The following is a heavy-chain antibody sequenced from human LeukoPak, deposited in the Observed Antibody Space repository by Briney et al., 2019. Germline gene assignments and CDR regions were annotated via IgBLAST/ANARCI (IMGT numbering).Heavy chain of an antibody. CDR1: GFTFSSYC. CDR2: INSDGSST. CDR3: AKVNSGSYAALGY. D-gene: IGHD1-26*01. J-gene: IGHJ4*02. Sequence: PGGSLRLSCAASGFTFSSYCMHWVRQAPGKGLVWVSRINSDGSSTSYADSVKGRFTISRDNAKNTLYLQMNSLRAEDTAVYYCAKVNSGSYAALGYWGQGTLVTVSS. V-gene: IGHV3-74*01.